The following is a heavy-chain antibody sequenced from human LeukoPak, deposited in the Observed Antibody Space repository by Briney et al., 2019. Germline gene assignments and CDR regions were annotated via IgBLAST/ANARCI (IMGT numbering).Heavy chain of an antibody. CDR2: IYYSGST. V-gene: IGHV4-59*12. CDR1: GGSISSYY. Sequence: PSETLSLTCTVSGGSISSYYWSWIRQPPGKGLEWIGYIYYSGSTNYNPSLKSRVTISVDTSKNQFSLKLSSVTAADTAVYYCARKTYDSSGYYYYPPPYYFDYWGQGTLVTVSS. D-gene: IGHD3-22*01. CDR3: ARKTYDSSGYYYYPPPYYFDY. J-gene: IGHJ4*02.